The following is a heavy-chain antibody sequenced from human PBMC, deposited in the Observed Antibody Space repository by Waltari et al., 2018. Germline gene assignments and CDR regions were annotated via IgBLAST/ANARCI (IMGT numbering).Heavy chain of an antibody. CDR3: ARALYSSRRQLDY. CDR2: IYYTGST. V-gene: IGHV4-59*01. Sequence: QVQLQESGPGLVKPSETLSLTCTVSGGSISSYYWSWIRQPPGKGLEWIGYIYYTGSTNYNPSRKSRVTISVDTSKNQFSLKLRSVTAADTAVYYCARALYSSRRQLDYWGQGTLVTVSS. J-gene: IGHJ4*02. CDR1: GGSISSYY. D-gene: IGHD6-13*01.